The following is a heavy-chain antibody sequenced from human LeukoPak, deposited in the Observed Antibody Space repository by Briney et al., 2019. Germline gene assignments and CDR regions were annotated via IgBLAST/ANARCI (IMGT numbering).Heavy chain of an antibody. J-gene: IGHJ5*02. Sequence: GGSLRLSCAASGFTFSSYSMNWVRQAPGKGLEWVSSISSSSSYIYYADSVKGRFTISRDNAKNSLYLQMNSLRAEDTAVYYCARDSTGRYGHLRFDPWGQGTLVTVSS. CDR1: GFTFSSYS. CDR2: ISSSSSYI. CDR3: ARDSTGRYGHLRFDP. D-gene: IGHD1-26*01. V-gene: IGHV3-21*01.